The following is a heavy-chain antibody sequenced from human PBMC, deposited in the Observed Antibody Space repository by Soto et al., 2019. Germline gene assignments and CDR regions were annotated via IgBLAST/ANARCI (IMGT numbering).Heavy chain of an antibody. CDR2: ISAYNGNT. D-gene: IGHD3-10*01. J-gene: IGHJ4*02. Sequence: VSCEGSAYTFNSYVLSCWPLHPATALEWMGWISAYNGNTNYAQKLQGRVTMTTDTSTSTAYMELRSLRSDDTAVYYCARAILLRFGELSQPSDYWRQGTLVNVSA. CDR3: ARAILLRFGELSQPSDY. V-gene: IGHV1-18*04. CDR1: AYTFNSYV.